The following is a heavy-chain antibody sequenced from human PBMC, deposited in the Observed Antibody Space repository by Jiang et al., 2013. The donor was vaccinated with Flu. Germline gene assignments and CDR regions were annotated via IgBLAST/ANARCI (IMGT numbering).Heavy chain of an antibody. CDR2: IDPSDSYT. Sequence: KGLEWMGRIDPSDSYTNYSPSFQGHVTISADKSISTAYLQWSSLKASDTAMYYCARHNPYYYDSSGPARRAFDIWGQGTMVTVSS. V-gene: IGHV5-10-1*01. J-gene: IGHJ3*02. CDR3: ARHNPYYYDSSGPARRAFDI. D-gene: IGHD3-22*01.